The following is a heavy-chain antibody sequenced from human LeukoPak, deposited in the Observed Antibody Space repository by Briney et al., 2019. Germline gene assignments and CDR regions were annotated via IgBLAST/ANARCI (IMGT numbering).Heavy chain of an antibody. Sequence: ETLSLTCAVYGGSFSGYYWSWVRQAPGTGLEWVSAISGSGGSTYYADSVKGRFTISRDNSKNTLYLQMSSLRAEDTAVYYCAKVYRDNGDYFAFNVWGQGSMVTVSS. V-gene: IGHV3-23*01. CDR1: GGSFSGYY. CDR2: ISGSGGST. D-gene: IGHD4-17*01. CDR3: AKVYRDNGDYFAFNV. J-gene: IGHJ3*01.